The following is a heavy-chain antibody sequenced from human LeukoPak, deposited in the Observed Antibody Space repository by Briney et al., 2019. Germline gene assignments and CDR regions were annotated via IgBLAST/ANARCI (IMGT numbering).Heavy chain of an antibody. CDR3: ARLSYYYDST. D-gene: IGHD3-22*01. J-gene: IGHJ5*02. CDR1: GGSISSGSYY. Sequence: SQTLSLTCTVSGGSISSGSYYWSWIRQPAGKGLEWIGRIHTSGSTNQNPSLKSRVTISVDTSKNQFFLKLSSVTAAGTAVYYCARLSYYYDSTWGQGTLVTVSS. V-gene: IGHV4-61*02. CDR2: IHTSGST.